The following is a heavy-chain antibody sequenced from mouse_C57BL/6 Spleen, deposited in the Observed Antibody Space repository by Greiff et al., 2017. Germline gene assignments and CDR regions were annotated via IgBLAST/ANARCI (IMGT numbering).Heavy chain of an antibody. CDR2: IRLKSDNYAT. CDR1: GFTFSNYW. J-gene: IGHJ4*01. V-gene: IGHV6-3*01. Sequence: EVMLVESGGGLVQPGGSMKLSCVASGFTFSNYWMNWVRQSPEKGLEWVAQIRLKSDNYATHYAESVQGRFTISRDDSKSSVYLQMNNLRAEDTGIYYCTGIYYYAMDYWGQGTSVTVSS. CDR3: TGIYYYAMDY.